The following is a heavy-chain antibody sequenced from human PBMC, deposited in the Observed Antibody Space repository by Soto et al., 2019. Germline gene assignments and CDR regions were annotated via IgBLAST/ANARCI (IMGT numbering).Heavy chain of an antibody. CDR3: AGTGGGYSSGYYFFVMDV. D-gene: IGHD5-18*01. CDR1: GGSISSYY. V-gene: IGHV4-59*01. Sequence: SETLSLTCTVSGGSISSYYWSWIRQAPGEGLEWIGYIYNSGSSNYNPSLKSRVNITLDTPKNQFSLKLSSVTAADTAVYYCAGTGGGYSSGYYFFVMDVWGPGATVTVSS. J-gene: IGHJ6*02. CDR2: IYNSGSS.